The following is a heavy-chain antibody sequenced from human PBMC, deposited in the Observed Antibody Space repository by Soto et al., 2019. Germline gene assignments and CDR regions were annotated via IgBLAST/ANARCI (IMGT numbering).Heavy chain of an antibody. D-gene: IGHD4-17*01. CDR1: GFTFSNYA. Sequence: QLLESGGGLVPPGGSLRLSCAASGFTFSNYAMSWVRQAPGKGLEWVAGISGSDGRAFHADPVKGRFTISRDNSRNTLYLQMSRLRAQDTAVYYCARDQDDYGDSVLGDSYYYHSYGLDVWGQGTTVTVSS. CDR2: ISGSDGRA. CDR3: ARDQDDYGDSVLGDSYYYHSYGLDV. J-gene: IGHJ6*02. V-gene: IGHV3-23*01.